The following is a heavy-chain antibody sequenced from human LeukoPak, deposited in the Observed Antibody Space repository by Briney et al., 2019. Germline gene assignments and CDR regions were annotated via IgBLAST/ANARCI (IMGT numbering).Heavy chain of an antibody. Sequence: SETLSLTCTVSGGSISSSNHYWDWVRQPPGKGLEWIAGIYSTGITYYNPSLKSRVTISVDTSKNQFSLKLSSVTAADTAVYYCARGQVTGEGSSWSVVDYWGQGTLVTVSS. CDR2: IYSTGIT. V-gene: IGHV4-39*01. D-gene: IGHD6-13*01. CDR3: ARGQVTGEGSSWSVVDY. J-gene: IGHJ4*02. CDR1: GGSISSSNHY.